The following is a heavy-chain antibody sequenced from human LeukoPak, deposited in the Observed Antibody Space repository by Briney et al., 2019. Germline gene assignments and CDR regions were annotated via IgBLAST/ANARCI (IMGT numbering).Heavy chain of an antibody. D-gene: IGHD1-26*01. Sequence: ASVKVSCKASGYTFTDYYMHWVRQAPGQGLEWMGWINPNSGGTNYAQKFQGRVTMTRDTSISTAYMELSRLRSDDTAVYYCARFARYSGSYYSRGAFDIWGQGTMVTVSS. CDR2: INPNSGGT. CDR1: GYTFTDYY. V-gene: IGHV1-2*02. J-gene: IGHJ3*02. CDR3: ARFARYSGSYYSRGAFDI.